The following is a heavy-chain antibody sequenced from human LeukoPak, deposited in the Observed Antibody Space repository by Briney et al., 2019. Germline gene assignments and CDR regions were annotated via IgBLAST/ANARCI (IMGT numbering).Heavy chain of an antibody. V-gene: IGHV4-59*12. J-gene: IGHJ5*02. CDR3: ARDIAARRNWFDP. Sequence: PSETLSLTCTVSGGSISSYYWSWIRQPPGKGLEWIGYIYYSGSTNYNPSLKSRVTISVDRSKNQFSLKLSSVTAADTAVYYCARDIAARRNWFDPWGQGTLVTVSS. CDR2: IYYSGST. D-gene: IGHD6-6*01. CDR1: GGSISSYY.